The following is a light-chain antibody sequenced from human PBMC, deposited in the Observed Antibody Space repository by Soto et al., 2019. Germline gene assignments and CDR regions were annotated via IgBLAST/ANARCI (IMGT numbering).Light chain of an antibody. CDR2: DAS. Sequence: DIQMTQSPSSLSASVGDRVTIPCQASDDIDNFLSWYQQTPGKAPKLLIHDASTLRRGVPSRFSGSGSGTEFTLTIGSLQPDDFATYYCQHYDTYSITFGQGTRLEIK. CDR3: QHYDTYSIT. CDR1: DDIDNF. V-gene: IGKV1-33*01. J-gene: IGKJ5*01.